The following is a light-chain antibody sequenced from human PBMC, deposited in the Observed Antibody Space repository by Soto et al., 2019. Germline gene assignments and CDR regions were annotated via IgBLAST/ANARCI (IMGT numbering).Light chain of an antibody. Sequence: QSALTQPPSASGTPGQAVTISCTGTSSDVGGYNYVSWYQQHPGKAPKLMIYDVTKRPSGVPDRFPGSKSGNQASLNVSGVEAEYEADYYCCAYAGCCNSLLFCGGTKLTVL. V-gene: IGLV2-8*01. J-gene: IGLJ2*01. CDR2: DVT. CDR1: SSDVGGYNY. CDR3: CAYAGCCNSLL.